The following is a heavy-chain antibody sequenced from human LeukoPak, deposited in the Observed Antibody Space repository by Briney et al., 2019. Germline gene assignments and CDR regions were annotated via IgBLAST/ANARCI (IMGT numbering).Heavy chain of an antibody. D-gene: IGHD5-18*01. V-gene: IGHV5-51*01. CDR3: ARHDRVTRWKVSHYYMDV. Sequence: GESLKISCKGSGYSFTSYWIGWVRQMPGKGLEWMGIIYPGDSDTRYSPSFQGQVTISADKSISTAYLQWSSLKASDTAMYYCARHDRVTRWKVSHYYMDVWGKGTTVTVSS. CDR2: IYPGDSDT. CDR1: GYSFTSYW. J-gene: IGHJ6*03.